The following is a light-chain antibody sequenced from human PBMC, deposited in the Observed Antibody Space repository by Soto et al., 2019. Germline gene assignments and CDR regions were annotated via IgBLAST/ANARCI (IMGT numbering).Light chain of an antibody. V-gene: IGKV3-20*01. CDR3: QQYGSSPWT. J-gene: IGKJ1*01. Sequence: EIVMTQSPVTLSVSPGERATLSCTASQSVSSNLAWYRQKLGQAPRLLINGAASRAAGSPDRFSGSGSGTDFILSSSILEPEDFAVYYCQQYGSSPWTFGQGTKVDIK. CDR2: GAA. CDR1: QSVSSN.